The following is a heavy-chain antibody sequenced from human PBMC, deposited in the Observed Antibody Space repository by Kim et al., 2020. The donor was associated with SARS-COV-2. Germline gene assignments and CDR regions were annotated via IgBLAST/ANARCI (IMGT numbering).Heavy chain of an antibody. CDR1: GFTFTNAW. V-gene: IGHV3-15*01. CDR3: TTYYSAYDHYFDY. CDR2: IKSKTAGGST. J-gene: IGHJ4*02. Sequence: GGSLRLSCAASGFTFTNAWLSWVRQAPGKGLEWVGHIKSKTAGGSTDYAAPVKGRFTISRDDSKNTLYMQMNSLKTEDTSVYYCTTYYSAYDHYFDYWGQGTLGTVSS. D-gene: IGHD5-12*01.